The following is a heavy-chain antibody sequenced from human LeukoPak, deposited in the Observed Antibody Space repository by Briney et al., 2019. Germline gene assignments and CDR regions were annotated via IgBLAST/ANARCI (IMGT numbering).Heavy chain of an antibody. J-gene: IGHJ4*02. Sequence: PGGSLRLSCAASGFTFSSFAKSWVRQAPGQGLEWVSAISGNGGGTYYADSVKDRFTISRDNSKDTLYLQMNSLRAEDTAVYYCAKALTTVSPLRFWGQGTLVTVSS. CDR1: GFTFSSFA. V-gene: IGHV3-23*01. CDR3: AKALTTVSPLRF. CDR2: ISGNGGGT. D-gene: IGHD4-17*01.